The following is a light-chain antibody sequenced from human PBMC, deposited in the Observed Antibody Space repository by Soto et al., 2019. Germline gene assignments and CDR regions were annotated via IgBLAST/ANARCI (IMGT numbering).Light chain of an antibody. Sequence: DIQMTQSPFSLSASLGDRATITCRASQSISDYLNWYQQKPGKGPKLLIFAASSLQVGVPSRFSGSGSGTDFTLTISSLQPEDFATYFCQQSHSAPFTFGPGTTVDIK. J-gene: IGKJ3*01. CDR2: AAS. CDR1: QSISDY. CDR3: QQSHSAPFT. V-gene: IGKV1-39*01.